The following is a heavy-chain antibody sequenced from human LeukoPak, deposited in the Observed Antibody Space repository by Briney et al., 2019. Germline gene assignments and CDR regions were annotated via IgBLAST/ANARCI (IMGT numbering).Heavy chain of an antibody. D-gene: IGHD3-22*01. V-gene: IGHV3-30*03. Sequence: GGSLRLSCAASGFTFSSYAMHWVRQAPGKGLEWVAVISYDGSNKYYADSVKGRFTISRDNSKNTLYLQMNSLRAEDTAVYYCARDNHDISGYYVFDPWGQGTLVTVSS. CDR1: GFTFSSYA. CDR3: ARDNHDISGYYVFDP. CDR2: ISYDGSNK. J-gene: IGHJ5*02.